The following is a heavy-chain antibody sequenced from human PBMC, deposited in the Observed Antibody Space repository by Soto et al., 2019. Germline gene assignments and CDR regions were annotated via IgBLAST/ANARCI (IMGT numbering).Heavy chain of an antibody. J-gene: IGHJ4*02. D-gene: IGHD4-17*01. CDR2: IYYSGST. V-gene: IGHV4-59*08. CDR1: GGSISSYY. Sequence: SETLSLTCTVSGGSISSYYWSWIRQPPGKGLEWIGYIYYSGSTNYNPSLKSRVTISVDTSKNQFSLKLSSVTAADTAVYFCARRYGGSFDFWGQGTLXXVSS. CDR3: ARRYGGSFDF.